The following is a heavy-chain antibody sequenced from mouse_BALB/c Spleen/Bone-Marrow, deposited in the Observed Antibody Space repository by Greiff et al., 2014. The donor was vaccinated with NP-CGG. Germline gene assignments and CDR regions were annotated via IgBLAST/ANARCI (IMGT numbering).Heavy chain of an antibody. V-gene: IGHV1-80*01. CDR1: GYAFSSYW. Sequence: QVQLQQPGAELVRPGPSVKISCKASGYAFSSYWMNWVKQRPGQGLEWIGQIYPGDGDTNYNGKFKGKATLTADKSSSTAYMQLSSLTSEDSAVYFCAGGVPMDYWGQGTSVTVSS. CDR2: IYPGDGDT. J-gene: IGHJ4*01. CDR3: AGGVPMDY.